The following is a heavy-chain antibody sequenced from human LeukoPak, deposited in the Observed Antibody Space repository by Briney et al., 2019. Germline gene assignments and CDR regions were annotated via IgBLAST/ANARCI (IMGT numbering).Heavy chain of an antibody. CDR3: VKVRSTLDVFDI. Sequence: SETLSLTCTVSGGSISNYYWSWIRQPPGKGLEWIGYIDYSGSTNYNPSLKSRVTISVDKSKNQFSLKLTSVTAADTAVYYCVKVRSTLDVFDIWGQGSMVTVSS. CDR2: IDYSGST. CDR1: GGSISNYY. J-gene: IGHJ3*02. V-gene: IGHV4-59*01. D-gene: IGHD1-1*01.